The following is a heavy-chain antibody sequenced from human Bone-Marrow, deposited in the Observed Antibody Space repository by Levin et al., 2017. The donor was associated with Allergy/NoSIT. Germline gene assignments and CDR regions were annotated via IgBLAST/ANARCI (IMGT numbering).Heavy chain of an antibody. CDR3: ARDLGYYNSTTWYDLLDY. Sequence: ASVKVSCVASGFTFSIYWMTWVRQAPGKGLEWVANIKEDGSQINYVDSVRGRFTMSRDNSKNSVYLQMNGLRVEDTAVYYCARDLGYYNSTTWYDLLDYWGQGTLVTVSS. D-gene: IGHD2-2*01. J-gene: IGHJ4*02. V-gene: IGHV3-7*01. CDR1: GFTFSIYW. CDR2: IKEDGSQI.